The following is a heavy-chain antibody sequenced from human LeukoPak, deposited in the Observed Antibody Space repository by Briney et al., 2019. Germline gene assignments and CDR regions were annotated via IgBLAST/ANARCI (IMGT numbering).Heavy chain of an antibody. J-gene: IGHJ4*02. CDR2: IYTCGST. CDR3: ARENSGSYREFDY. Sequence: SETLSLTCTVSGGSISSYYWIWIRQPAGKGLEGIVRIYTCGSTNYNASLKSRVSMSVDTSKNQFSLKLSSVTAADTAVFYCARENSGSYREFDYWGQGTLVTVPS. D-gene: IGHD1-26*01. V-gene: IGHV4-4*07. CDR1: GGSISSYY.